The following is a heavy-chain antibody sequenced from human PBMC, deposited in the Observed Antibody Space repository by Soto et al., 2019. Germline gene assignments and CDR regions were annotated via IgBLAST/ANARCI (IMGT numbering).Heavy chain of an antibody. CDR2: ISGSGGST. V-gene: IGHV3-23*01. D-gene: IGHD7-27*01. Sequence: GGSLRLSCAASGFTFSSYAMSWVRQAPGKGLEWVSAISGSGGSTYYADSVKGRFTISRDNSKNTLYLQMNSLRAEDTAVYYCAKVLGVLGNQSWNAFDIWCQGTMVTVSS. J-gene: IGHJ3*02. CDR1: GFTFSSYA. CDR3: AKVLGVLGNQSWNAFDI.